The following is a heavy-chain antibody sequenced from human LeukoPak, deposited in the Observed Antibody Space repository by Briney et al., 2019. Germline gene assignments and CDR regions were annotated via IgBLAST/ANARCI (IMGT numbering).Heavy chain of an antibody. V-gene: IGHV3-53*01. Sequence: GGSLRLSCAASELLVNSNLMSWVRQAPGKGLEWVSIMYSGGATYYADSVKGRFTVSRDNSKNTLYLLMNSLRAEDTAVYHCARARGYALKYWGQGILVTVSS. J-gene: IGHJ4*02. CDR2: MYSGGAT. D-gene: IGHD5-12*01. CDR3: ARARGYALKY. CDR1: ELLVNSNL.